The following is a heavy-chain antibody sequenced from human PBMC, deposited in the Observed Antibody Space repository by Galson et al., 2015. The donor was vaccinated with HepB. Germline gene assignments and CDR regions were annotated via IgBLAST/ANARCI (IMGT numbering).Heavy chain of an antibody. Sequence: SLRLSCAASGFTFSSYAMSWVRHVPGKGPEWVSSISGSGGKTYYADSVKGRFTISRDNSKNTLDLEMNSLRAEDTAVYYCAKGYYSETSDYFDYWGQGTLVTVSS. CDR1: GFTFSSYA. J-gene: IGHJ4*02. CDR2: ISGSGGKT. V-gene: IGHV3-23*01. D-gene: IGHD3-22*01. CDR3: AKGYYSETSDYFDY.